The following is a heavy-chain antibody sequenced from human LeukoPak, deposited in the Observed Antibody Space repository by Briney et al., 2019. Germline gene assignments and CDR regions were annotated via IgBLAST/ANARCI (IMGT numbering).Heavy chain of an antibody. CDR2: ITWDGSST. J-gene: IGHJ2*01. CDR3: GRAPVGTTVWYFDL. Sequence: PGGSLRLSCAASGFTFDDYGMTWVRHAPGKGLEWVSGITWDGSSTGYADSVKGRFTISRDNANNSLYLQMNSLRAEDTALYYCGRAPVGTTVWYFDLWGRGTLVTVSS. CDR1: GFTFDDYG. D-gene: IGHD1-26*01. V-gene: IGHV3-20*04.